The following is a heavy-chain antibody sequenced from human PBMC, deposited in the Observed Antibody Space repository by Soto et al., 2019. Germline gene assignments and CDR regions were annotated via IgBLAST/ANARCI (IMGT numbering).Heavy chain of an antibody. CDR1: GFTFSSYA. Sequence: PGGSLRLSCAASGFTFSSYAMHWVRQAPGKGLEWVAVISYDGSNKYYADSVKGRFTISRDNSKNTLYLQMNSLRAEDTAVYYCARDGIYYDSEGYYFDYWGQGTLVTVSS. V-gene: IGHV3-30-3*01. CDR3: ARDGIYYDSEGYYFDY. D-gene: IGHD3-22*01. J-gene: IGHJ4*02. CDR2: ISYDGSNK.